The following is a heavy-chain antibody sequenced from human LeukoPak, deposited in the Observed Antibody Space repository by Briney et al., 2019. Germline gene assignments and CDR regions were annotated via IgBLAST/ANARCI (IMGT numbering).Heavy chain of an antibody. V-gene: IGHV3-7*03. CDR1: GFTFSNFW. Sequence: GGSLRLSCTASGFTFSNFWMGWVRQAPGKGLEWVANIKQDETEKFYLGSVKGRFTISRDNSKNTLYVQMNSLRAEDTAVYYCAKGHYYGSGSLDYWGQGTLVTVPS. J-gene: IGHJ4*02. D-gene: IGHD3-10*01. CDR2: IKQDETEK. CDR3: AKGHYYGSGSLDY.